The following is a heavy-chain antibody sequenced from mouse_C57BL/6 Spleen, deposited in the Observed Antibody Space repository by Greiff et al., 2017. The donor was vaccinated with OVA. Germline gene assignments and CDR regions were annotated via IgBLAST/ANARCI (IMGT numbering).Heavy chain of an antibody. CDR2: INPNNGGT. Sequence: EVQLQQSGPELVKPGASVKISCKASGYTFTDYYMNWVKQSHGKSLEWIGDINPNNGGTSYNQKFKGKATLTVDKSSSTADMELRSLTSEDSAVYYCARKVDDYDEGYFDYWGQGTTLTVSS. J-gene: IGHJ2*01. V-gene: IGHV1-26*01. CDR1: GYTFTDYY. D-gene: IGHD2-4*01. CDR3: ARKVDDYDEGYFDY.